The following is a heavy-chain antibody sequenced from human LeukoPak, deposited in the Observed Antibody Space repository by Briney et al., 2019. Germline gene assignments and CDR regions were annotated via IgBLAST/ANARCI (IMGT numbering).Heavy chain of an antibody. Sequence: HPGGSLRLSCAASGFTFSSYSMNWVRQAPGKGREWVSYISSSSTTIYYAESVKGRFTISRDNAKKSLYLQMNSLRVEDTAIYYCAREDDWNYEDYWGQGTLVTVSS. J-gene: IGHJ4*02. D-gene: IGHD1-7*01. CDR3: AREDDWNYEDY. V-gene: IGHV3-48*01. CDR1: GFTFSSYS. CDR2: ISSSSTTI.